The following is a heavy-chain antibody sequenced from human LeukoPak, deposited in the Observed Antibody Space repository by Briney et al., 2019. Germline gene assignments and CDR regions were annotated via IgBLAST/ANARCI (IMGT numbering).Heavy chain of an antibody. J-gene: IGHJ4*02. Sequence: SETLSLSCTVSGASISGYYWSWIRQPPGKGLEWIGYIYYSGSTNYNPSLKSRVTISVDTSKNQFSLKLSSVTAADTAVYYCARRGIAVAGPPTDYWGQGTLVTVSS. D-gene: IGHD6-19*01. CDR3: ARRGIAVAGPPTDY. CDR1: GASISGYY. V-gene: IGHV4-59*08. CDR2: IYYSGST.